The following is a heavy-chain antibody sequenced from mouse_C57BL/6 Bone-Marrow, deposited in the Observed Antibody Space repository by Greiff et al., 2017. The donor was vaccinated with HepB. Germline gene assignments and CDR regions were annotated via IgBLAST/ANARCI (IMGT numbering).Heavy chain of an antibody. V-gene: IGHV14-4*01. CDR2: IDPENGDT. Sequence: VQLQQSGAEFVRPGASVKLSCTASGFNIKDDYMHWVKQRPEQGLEWIGWIDPENGDTEYASKFQGKATITADTSSNTAYLQLSSLTSEDTAVYYCTQTAQATYFDYWGQGTTLTVSS. D-gene: IGHD3-2*02. J-gene: IGHJ2*01. CDR1: GFNIKDDY. CDR3: TQTAQATYFDY.